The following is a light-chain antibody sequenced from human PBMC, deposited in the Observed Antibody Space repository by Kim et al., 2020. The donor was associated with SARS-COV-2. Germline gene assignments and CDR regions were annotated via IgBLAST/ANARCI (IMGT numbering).Light chain of an antibody. CDR2: GKY. Sequence: ALGQTVSNTCQGDSHRSYYATWYQQRPGQAPTLVLYGKYDRPSGIPDRFSGSASGNTASLTITGAQAEDEGDYYCSSRDSTGDHVVFGGGTQLTVL. CDR1: SHRSYY. CDR3: SSRDSTGDHVV. V-gene: IGLV3-19*01. J-gene: IGLJ3*02.